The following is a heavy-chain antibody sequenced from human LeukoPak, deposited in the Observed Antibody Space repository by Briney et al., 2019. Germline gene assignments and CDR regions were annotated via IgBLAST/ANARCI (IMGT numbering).Heavy chain of an antibody. J-gene: IGHJ5*02. D-gene: IGHD3-10*01. Sequence: GGSLRLSCVASGLTFSNSAMTWVRPGPGKGLEWGSSISGETNNTYYSDSVKGRFTVSRDNSKNTVFLQMNDLTIEDTAIYYCAKRYSDGGFDPWGQGTLVTVSS. V-gene: IGHV3-23*01. CDR1: GLTFSNSA. CDR2: ISGETNNT. CDR3: AKRYSDGGFDP.